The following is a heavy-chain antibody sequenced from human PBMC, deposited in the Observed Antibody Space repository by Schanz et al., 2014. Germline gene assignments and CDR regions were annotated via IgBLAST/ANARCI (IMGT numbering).Heavy chain of an antibody. CDR1: GFTFSDYW. D-gene: IGHD1-20*01. CDR2: ISGGGATT. CDR3: ANNWNLDY. V-gene: IGHV3-23*04. Sequence: EAHLVESGGGLVQPGGSLRLSCTASGFTFSDYWMSWVRQAPGKGLEWVSAISGGGATTYYTDSVKGRFTISRDNSKNPLYLQMNTLRAEDTAVYYCANNWNLDYWGQGTLVTVSS. J-gene: IGHJ4*02.